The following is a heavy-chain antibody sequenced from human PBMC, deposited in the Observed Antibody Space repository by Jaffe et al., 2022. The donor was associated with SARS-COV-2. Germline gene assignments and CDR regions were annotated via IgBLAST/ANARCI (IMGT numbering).Heavy chain of an antibody. J-gene: IGHJ3*02. D-gene: IGHD3-22*01. CDR3: ARGSPNYDSSGIDAFDI. CDR2: MNPNSGNT. CDR1: GYTFTSYD. Sequence: QVQLVQSGAEVKKPGASVKVSCKASGYTFTSYDINWVRQATGQGLEWMGWMNPNSGNTGYAQKFQGRVTMTRNTSISTAYMELSSLRSEDTAVYYCARGSPNYDSSGIDAFDIWGQGTMVTVSS. V-gene: IGHV1-8*01.